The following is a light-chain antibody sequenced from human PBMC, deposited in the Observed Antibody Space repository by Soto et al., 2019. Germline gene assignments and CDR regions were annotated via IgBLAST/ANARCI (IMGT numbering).Light chain of an antibody. CDR2: AAS. Sequence: IQLPQSPSSLSASVVPRVTITFRASQGISSYLAWYQQKPGKAPKLLIYAASTLQSGVPSRFSGSGSGTDFTLTISSLQPEDFATYYCQQLNSYPITFGQGTRLEIK. CDR3: QQLNSYPIT. J-gene: IGKJ5*01. V-gene: IGKV1-9*01. CDR1: QGISSY.